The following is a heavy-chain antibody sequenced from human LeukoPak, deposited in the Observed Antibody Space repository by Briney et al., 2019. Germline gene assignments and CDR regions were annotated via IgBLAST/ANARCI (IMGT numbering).Heavy chain of an antibody. V-gene: IGHV3-48*01. CDR3: ARIGGTASWSNWFDP. J-gene: IGHJ5*02. CDR1: GFSFSSYS. Sequence: GGSLRLSCAASGFSFSSYSMNWVRQAPGKGLEWVSHISSSSNTIYYADSVKGRFTISRDNAKNSLYLQMNSLRAEDTAVYYCARIGGTASWSNWFDPWGQGTLVTVSS. CDR2: ISSSSNTI. D-gene: IGHD4-23*01.